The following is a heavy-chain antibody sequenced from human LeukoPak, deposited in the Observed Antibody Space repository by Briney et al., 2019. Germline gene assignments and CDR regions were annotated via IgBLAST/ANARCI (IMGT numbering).Heavy chain of an antibody. J-gene: IGHJ4*02. CDR3: ARVYCTGCMCYTGLDY. V-gene: IGHV3-48*02. D-gene: IGHD2-8*02. CDR1: GFSFRTYG. CDR2: ISGSSGSI. Sequence: GGSQRLLCAPSGFSFRTYGMNWARHAPGKGREWLSYISGSSGSIYDADAVKGRFTISRDNDKNSLYLQMNSLRDEDTAFYYCARVYCTGCMCYTGLDYWGQGTLVTVSS.